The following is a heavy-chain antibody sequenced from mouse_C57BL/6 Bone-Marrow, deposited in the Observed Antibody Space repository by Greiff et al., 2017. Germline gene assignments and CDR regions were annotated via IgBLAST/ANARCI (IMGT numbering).Heavy chain of an antibody. Sequence: EVQLQQSGPELVKPGASVTIPCKASGYTFTDYNMDWVKQSHGKSLEWIGDINPNNGGTIYNQKFKGKATLTLDKSSSTAYMELRSLTSEDTAVYDCARKEGYYYGAMDDWGQGTSVTVSS. CDR3: ARKEGYYYGAMDD. D-gene: IGHD1-1*01. CDR2: INPNNGGT. CDR1: GYTFTDYN. V-gene: IGHV1-18*01. J-gene: IGHJ4*01.